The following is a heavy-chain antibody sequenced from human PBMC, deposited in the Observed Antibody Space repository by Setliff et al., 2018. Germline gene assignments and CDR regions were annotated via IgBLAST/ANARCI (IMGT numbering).Heavy chain of an antibody. CDR1: GGPLNSYS. J-gene: IGHJ4*02. D-gene: IGHD3-22*01. V-gene: IGHV1-69*02. Sequence: GASVKVSCKASGGPLNSYSFSWVRQAPGQGLEWMGRIIPVLDITRYSQKFQCRVTITADKSTGIIYMELTSLRSDDTAVYYCARHPPPPNYFDIGALDSWGQGTLVTVS. CDR3: ARHPPPPNYFDIGALDS. CDR2: IIPVLDIT.